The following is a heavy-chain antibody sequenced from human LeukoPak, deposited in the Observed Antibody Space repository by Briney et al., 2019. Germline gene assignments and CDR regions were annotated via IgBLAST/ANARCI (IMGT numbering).Heavy chain of an antibody. D-gene: IGHD5-18*01. CDR2: MNPNSGNT. Sequence: ASVKVSCKASGYTFTGYYMHWVRQAPGQGLEWMGWMNPNSGNTGYAQKFQGGVTITRNTSISTAYMELSSLRSEDTAVYYCARGIKVMRNNYGRIYYYYYMDVWGNGTTVTVSS. J-gene: IGHJ6*03. CDR3: ARGIKVMRNNYGRIYYYYYMDV. CDR1: GYTFTGYY. V-gene: IGHV1-8*03.